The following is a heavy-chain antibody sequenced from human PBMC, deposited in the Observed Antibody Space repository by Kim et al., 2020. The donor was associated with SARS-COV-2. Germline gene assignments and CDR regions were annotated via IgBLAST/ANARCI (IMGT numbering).Heavy chain of an antibody. J-gene: IGHJ4*02. CDR3: ARRGYYDSSGYYYFDY. Sequence: SLKSRVTISVDTSKNQFYLKLSSVTAADTAVYYCARRGYYDSSGYYYFDYWGQGTLVTVSS. D-gene: IGHD3-22*01. V-gene: IGHV4-59*08.